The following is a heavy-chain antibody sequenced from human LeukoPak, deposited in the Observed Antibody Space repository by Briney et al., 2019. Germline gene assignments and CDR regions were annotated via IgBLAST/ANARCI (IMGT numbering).Heavy chain of an antibody. J-gene: IGHJ4*02. V-gene: IGHV3-73*01. CDR2: IRNKANGYAT. CDR1: GFTFSGST. CDR3: TPYGESYDY. Sequence: PGGSLRLSCAASGFTFSGSTMHWVRQASGKGLEWVGRIRNKANGYATAYAASVKGRFTISRDDSKNTAYLQMNSLKTEDTAVYYCTPYGESYDYWGQGTLVTVSS. D-gene: IGHD1-26*01.